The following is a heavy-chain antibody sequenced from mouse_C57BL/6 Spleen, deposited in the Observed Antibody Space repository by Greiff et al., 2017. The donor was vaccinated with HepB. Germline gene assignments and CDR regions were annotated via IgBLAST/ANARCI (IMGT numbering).Heavy chain of an antibody. Sequence: QVQLQQPGAELVRPGSSVKLSCKASGYTFTSYWMDWVKQRPGQGLEWIGNIYTSDSETHYNQKFKDKATLTVDKSSSTAYMQLSSLTSEDSAVYFCAREDLYYVSSYGYFDYWGQGTTLTVSS. CDR1: GYTFTSYW. CDR3: AREDLYYVSSYGYFDY. V-gene: IGHV1-61*01. CDR2: IYTSDSET. J-gene: IGHJ2*01. D-gene: IGHD1-1*01.